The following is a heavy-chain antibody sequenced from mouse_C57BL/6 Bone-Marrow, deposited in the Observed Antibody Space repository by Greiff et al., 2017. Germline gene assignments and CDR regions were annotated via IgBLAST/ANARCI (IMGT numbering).Heavy chain of an antibody. V-gene: IGHV1-82*01. CDR2: IYPGDGDT. CDR1: GYAFSSSW. Sequence: QVQLQQSGPELVKPGASVKISCKASGYAFSSSWMNWVKQRPGKGLEWIGRIYPGDGDTNYNGKFKGKATLTADKSSSTAYMQLSSLTSEDSAVYFCARSGSYGIPFDYWGQGTTLTVSS. D-gene: IGHD2-1*01. CDR3: ARSGSYGIPFDY. J-gene: IGHJ2*01.